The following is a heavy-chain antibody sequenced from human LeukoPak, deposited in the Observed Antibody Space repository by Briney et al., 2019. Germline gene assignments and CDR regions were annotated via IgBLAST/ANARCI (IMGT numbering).Heavy chain of an antibody. Sequence: SQTLSLTCTVSGGSISSGGYYWSWIRQHPGKGLEWIGYIYYSGSTYYNPPLKSRVTISVDTSKNQFSLKLSSVTAADTAVYYCATYYCGGDCYSRYYFDYWGQGTLVTVSS. V-gene: IGHV4-31*03. CDR2: IYYSGST. CDR1: GGSISSGGYY. D-gene: IGHD2-21*02. J-gene: IGHJ4*02. CDR3: ATYYCGGDCYSRYYFDY.